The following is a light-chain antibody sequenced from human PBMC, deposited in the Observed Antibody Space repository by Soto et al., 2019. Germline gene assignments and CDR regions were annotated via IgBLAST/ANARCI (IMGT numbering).Light chain of an antibody. CDR1: QSVSSN. Sequence: IVLTQSPATLSLSPGERATLSCRASQSVSSNLAWYQQKPGQAPRLLVYDVSTRATGIPARFSGSGSGTELTLTISSLQSEDFAVYYCQQYNIWPPITFGQGTRLEIK. CDR2: DVS. J-gene: IGKJ5*01. V-gene: IGKV3-15*01. CDR3: QQYNIWPPIT.